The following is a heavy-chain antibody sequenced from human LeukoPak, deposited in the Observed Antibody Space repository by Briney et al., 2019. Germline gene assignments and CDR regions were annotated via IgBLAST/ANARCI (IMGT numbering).Heavy chain of an antibody. CDR1: GYTFTSYY. J-gene: IGHJ6*02. V-gene: IGHV1-46*01. CDR2: INPSGGST. Sequence: GASVKVSCKASGYTFTSYYMHWVRQAPGQGLEWMGIINPSGGSTSYAQKFQGRVTMTTDTSTSTAYMELRSLRSDDTAVYYCASSGGHLLDYHYYGLDVWGQGTTVTVSS. D-gene: IGHD2-15*01. CDR3: ASSGGHLLDYHYYGLDV.